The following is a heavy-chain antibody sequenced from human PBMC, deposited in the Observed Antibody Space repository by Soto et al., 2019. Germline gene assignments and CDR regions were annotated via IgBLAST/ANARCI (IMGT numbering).Heavy chain of an antibody. CDR1: GGTFSSYT. CDR2: IIPILGIA. V-gene: IGHV1-69*02. CDR3: ARAVRYFDWLLYPPWFDP. Sequence: QVQLVQSGAEVKKPGSSVKVSCKASGGTFSSYTISWVRQAPGQGLEWMGRIIPILGIANYAQKFQGRVTITADKSTGTAYMELSSLRSEDTAVYYCARAVRYFDWLLYPPWFDPWGQGTLVTVSS. J-gene: IGHJ5*02. D-gene: IGHD3-9*01.